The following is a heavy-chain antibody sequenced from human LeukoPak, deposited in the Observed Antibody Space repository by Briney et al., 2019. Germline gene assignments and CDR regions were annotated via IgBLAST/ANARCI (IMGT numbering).Heavy chain of an antibody. V-gene: IGHV3-7*01. CDR3: ARDSPERGYSYGPLDNYFDY. CDR2: IKQGGSEK. Sequence: GGSLRLSCAASRFTFSRYWMSWVRQAPGKGLEWVANIKQGGSEKYYVDSVKGRITISRDNAKNSLYLRMNSLRAEDTAIYYCARDSPERGYSYGPLDNYFDYWGQGTLVTVSS. D-gene: IGHD5-18*01. J-gene: IGHJ4*02. CDR1: RFTFSRYW.